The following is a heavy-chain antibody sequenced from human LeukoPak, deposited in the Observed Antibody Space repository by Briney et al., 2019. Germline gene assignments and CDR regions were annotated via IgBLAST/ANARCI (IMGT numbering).Heavy chain of an antibody. CDR1: GGSISSTSYY. Sequence: PSETLSLTCTVSGGSISSTSYYWGWIRQSPGKGLEWIGSIHHSGATYYNPSLNSRVTMSVDTSKNQFSPKLSSVTAADTAVYYCATGDVSGYYPFDYWGQGTLVTVSA. J-gene: IGHJ4*02. CDR3: ATGDVSGYYPFDY. V-gene: IGHV4-39*07. D-gene: IGHD3-3*01. CDR2: IHHSGAT.